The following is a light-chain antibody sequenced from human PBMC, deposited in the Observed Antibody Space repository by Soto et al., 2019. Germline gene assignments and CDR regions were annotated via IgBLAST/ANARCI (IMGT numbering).Light chain of an antibody. J-gene: IGKJ1*01. Sequence: DIQMPHSPSTLSASVLDRSTFTSXASQSISSWLAWYQQKPGKAPKLLIYDASSLESGVPSRFSGSGSGTEFTLTISSLQPDDFATYYCQQYNSYSWTFGQGTKVDI. CDR3: QQYNSYSWT. CDR1: QSISSW. V-gene: IGKV1-5*01. CDR2: DAS.